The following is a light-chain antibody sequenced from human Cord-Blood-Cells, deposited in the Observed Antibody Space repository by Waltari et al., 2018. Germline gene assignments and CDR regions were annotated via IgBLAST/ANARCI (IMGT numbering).Light chain of an antibody. J-gene: IGLJ1*01. CDR2: EVS. Sequence: QSALTQPASVSGSPGQSITIPCTGTSSHVGGYNYVPWYQQHPGKAPKLMIYEVSNRPSGVSNRFSGSKYGNTASLTISGLQAEDEADYYCSSYTSSSTYVFGTGTKVTVL. CDR3: SSYTSSSTYV. V-gene: IGLV2-14*01. CDR1: SSHVGGYNY.